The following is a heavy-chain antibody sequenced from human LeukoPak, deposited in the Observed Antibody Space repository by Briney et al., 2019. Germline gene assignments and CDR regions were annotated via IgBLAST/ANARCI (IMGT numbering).Heavy chain of an antibody. CDR1: GFTFSSYS. CDR3: ARDLRIAVAGFGY. Sequence: GGSLRLSCAASGFTFSSYSMNWVRQAPGKGLEWVSSISSSSSYIYYADSVKGRFTISRDNAKNSLYLQMNSLRAEDTAVYYCARDLRIAVAGFGYWGQGTLVTVSS. CDR2: ISSSSSYI. V-gene: IGHV3-21*01. J-gene: IGHJ4*02. D-gene: IGHD6-19*01.